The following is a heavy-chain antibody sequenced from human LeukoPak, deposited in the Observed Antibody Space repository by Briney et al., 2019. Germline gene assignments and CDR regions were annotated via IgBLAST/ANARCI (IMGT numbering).Heavy chain of an antibody. CDR3: ARGGNIWSGLSGRNWFDP. Sequence: PAETLSLTCAVYGGSFRGYYWSWIRQPPGKGLEWIGEVNHSGSTNYNPSLKSRVTTSEDTSKNQFSLKLSSVTAADTAVYYCARGGNIWSGLSGRNWFDPWGQGTLVTVSS. J-gene: IGHJ5*02. V-gene: IGHV4-34*01. CDR2: VNHSGST. D-gene: IGHD3-3*01. CDR1: GGSFRGYY.